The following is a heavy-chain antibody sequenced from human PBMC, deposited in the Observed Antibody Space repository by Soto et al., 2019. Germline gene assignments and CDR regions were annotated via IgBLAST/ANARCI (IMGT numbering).Heavy chain of an antibody. Sequence: QSQTLSLTCAISGDSVSSNSAAWNWIRQSPSRGLEWLGRTYYRSKWYNDYAVSVKSRITINPDTSKNQFSLQLNSVTPEDTAVYYCARGRGAPRKIVVVPAAIGDYYYYGMDVWGQGTTVTVSS. J-gene: IGHJ6*02. CDR2: TYYRSKWYN. CDR3: ARGRGAPRKIVVVPAAIGDYYYYGMDV. V-gene: IGHV6-1*01. D-gene: IGHD2-2*01. CDR1: GDSVSSNSAA.